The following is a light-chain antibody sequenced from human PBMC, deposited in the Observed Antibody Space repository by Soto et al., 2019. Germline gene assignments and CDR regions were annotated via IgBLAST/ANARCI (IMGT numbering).Light chain of an antibody. CDR2: GAS. J-gene: IGKJ1*01. V-gene: IGKV3-15*01. Sequence: EIVMTQSPATLSVSPGERATLSCRASQSVNSNLAWYQQNPGQAPRLLIYGASTRATGIPARFSGSGSGTEFTLTISSLQSEDFAVYDCQQYNNWLWTFGQGTKVEIK. CDR3: QQYNNWLWT. CDR1: QSVNSN.